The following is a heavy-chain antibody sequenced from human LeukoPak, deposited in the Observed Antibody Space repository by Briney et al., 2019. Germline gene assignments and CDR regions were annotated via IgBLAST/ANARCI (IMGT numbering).Heavy chain of an antibody. Sequence: ASVKVSCKASGGTFSSYAISWVRQAPGQGLEWMGGLIPIFGTANYAQKFQGRVTITTDESTSTAYMELSSLRSEDTAVYYCARVLMNYYDSSGYSPRFDYWGQGALVTVSS. CDR1: GGTFSSYA. D-gene: IGHD3-22*01. J-gene: IGHJ4*02. V-gene: IGHV1-69*05. CDR2: LIPIFGTA. CDR3: ARVLMNYYDSSGYSPRFDY.